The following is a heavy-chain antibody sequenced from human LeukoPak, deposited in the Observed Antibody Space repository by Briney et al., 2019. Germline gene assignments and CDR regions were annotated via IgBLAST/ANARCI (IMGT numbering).Heavy chain of an antibody. J-gene: IGHJ4*02. CDR2: IIPIFGTA. V-gene: IGHV1-69*13. CDR3: ARREADSSGYYYGY. CDR1: GGTFSSYA. D-gene: IGHD3-22*01. Sequence: ASVKVSCKASGGTFSSYAISWVRQAPGQGLEWMGGIIPIFGTANYAQKFQGRVTITADESTSIAYMELSSLRSEDTVVYYCARREADSSGYYYGYWGQGTLVTVSS.